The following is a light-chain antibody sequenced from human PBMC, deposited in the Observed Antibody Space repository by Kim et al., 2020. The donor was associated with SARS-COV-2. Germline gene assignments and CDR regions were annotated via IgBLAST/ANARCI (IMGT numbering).Light chain of an antibody. J-gene: IGLJ3*02. CDR2: TDD. Sequence: GQRVTISCSGSSSNIGSNTVNWYQQFPGTAPQLLIDTDDRRPSGVSDRVSCSKSGTSASLAIGALRSEDEADYYCATWDDSLDVWMFGGGTQLTVL. CDR1: SSNIGSNT. V-gene: IGLV1-44*01. CDR3: ATWDDSLDVWM.